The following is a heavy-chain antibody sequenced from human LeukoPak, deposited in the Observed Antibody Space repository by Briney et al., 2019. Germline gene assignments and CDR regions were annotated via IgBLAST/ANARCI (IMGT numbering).Heavy chain of an antibody. CDR1: GGSFSGYY. J-gene: IGHJ6*02. CDR3: ARGPVVVVSTYTYYYGMDV. CDR2: TNHSGST. V-gene: IGHV4-34*01. Sequence: PSETLSLTCAVYGGSFSGYYWSWIRQPPGKGLEWIGETNHSGSTNYNPSLKSRVTISVDTSKNQFSLKLSSVTAADTAVYYCARGPVVVVSTYTYYYGMDVWGQGTTVTVSS. D-gene: IGHD2-15*01.